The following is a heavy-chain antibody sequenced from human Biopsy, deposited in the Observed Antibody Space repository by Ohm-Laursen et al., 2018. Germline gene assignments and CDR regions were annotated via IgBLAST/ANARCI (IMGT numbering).Heavy chain of an antibody. CDR2: IIPILHVP. CDR3: ASLEDRTFDK. CDR1: GGTLITYA. V-gene: IGHV1-69*04. J-gene: IGHJ4*02. Sequence: SVKVSCKVSGGTLITYAISWVRQAPGRGLEWMGRIIPILHVPTYAQSFQGRVTISADKSTSTAYMELSGLRSEDTAVYYCASLEDRTFDKWGQGTLVTVSS.